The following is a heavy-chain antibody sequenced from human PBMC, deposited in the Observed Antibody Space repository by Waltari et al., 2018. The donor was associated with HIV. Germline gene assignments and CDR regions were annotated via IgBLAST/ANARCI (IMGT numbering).Heavy chain of an antibody. V-gene: IGHV1-18*01. J-gene: IGHJ5*02. CDR2: ISVFNANT. CDR1: GYTFNTYG. CDR3: GRDLFPRLQLRSDWIDP. Sequence: QVQLEQSGTEVKKPGASVKVSCRASGYTFNTYGITWVRQAPGQGLEWMGWISVFNANTNYAQKFQGRVTMTADTATRTVYWELRSLKSDDTAVYFCGRDLFPRLQLRSDWIDPWGQGTLVIVSS. D-gene: IGHD1-1*01.